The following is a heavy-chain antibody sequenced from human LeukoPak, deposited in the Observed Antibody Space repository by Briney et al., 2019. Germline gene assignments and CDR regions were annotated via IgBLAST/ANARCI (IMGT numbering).Heavy chain of an antibody. D-gene: IGHD1-26*01. V-gene: IGHV3-43D*03. CDR2: ISWDSGST. J-gene: IGHJ6*03. CDR1: GFTFDDYA. Sequence: GGSLRLSCAASGFTFDDYAMHWVRQAPGKGLEWVSLISWDSGSTYYADSVKGRFTISRDNSKNSLYLQMNSLRAEDTALYYCAKDRRGSYYYYYYMDVWGKGTTVTVSS. CDR3: AKDRRGSYYYYYYMDV.